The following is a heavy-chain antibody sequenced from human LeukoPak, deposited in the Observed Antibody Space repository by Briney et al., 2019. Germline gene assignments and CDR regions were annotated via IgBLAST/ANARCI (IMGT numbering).Heavy chain of an antibody. CDR3: VKDPSSSWYFGYFDY. CDR2: ISSNGDNT. V-gene: IGHV3-64D*06. J-gene: IGHJ4*02. D-gene: IGHD6-13*01. CDR1: GFTFSSYA. Sequence: GGSLRLSCSASGFTFSSYAMHWVRQAPGKGLEYVSAISSNGDNTYYADSVKARFTISRDNSKNTLYLQVSSLRAEDRAVYYCVKDPSSSWYFGYFDYWGQGTLVTVSS.